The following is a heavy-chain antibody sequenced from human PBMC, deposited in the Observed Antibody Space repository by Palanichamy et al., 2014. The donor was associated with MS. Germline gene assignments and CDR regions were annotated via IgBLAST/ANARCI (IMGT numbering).Heavy chain of an antibody. D-gene: IGHD3-22*01. CDR2: ISYDGSNK. V-gene: IGHV3-30*04. CDR3: ARGNTYYYDSSGRSWTEFDY. J-gene: IGHJ4*02. Sequence: VQLVESGGGVVQPGRSLRLSCAASGFTFSSYAMHWVRQAPGKGLEWVAVISYDGSNKYYADSVKGRFTISRDNPKNTLYLQMNSLRAEDTAVYYCARGNTYYYDSSGRSWTEFDYWGQGTLVTVSS. CDR1: GFTFSSYA.